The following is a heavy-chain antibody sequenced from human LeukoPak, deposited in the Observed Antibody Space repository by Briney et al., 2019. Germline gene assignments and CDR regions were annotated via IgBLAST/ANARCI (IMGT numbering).Heavy chain of an antibody. CDR2: VYHSGST. D-gene: IGHD6-13*01. Sequence: SETLSLTCTVSGGSISSSIYYWGWIRQPPGKGLEWIVSVYHSGSTYYNPSRKSRVTISVDTSKNQFSLKLSSGTAADTAVYYCARAAAGTVRHAFDIWGQGTMVTVSS. V-gene: IGHV4-39*07. J-gene: IGHJ3*02. CDR3: ARAAAGTVRHAFDI. CDR1: GGSISSSIYY.